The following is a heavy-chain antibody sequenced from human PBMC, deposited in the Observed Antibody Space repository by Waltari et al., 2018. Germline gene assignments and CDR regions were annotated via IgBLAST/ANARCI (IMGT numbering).Heavy chain of an antibody. D-gene: IGHD2-2*01. CDR2: LKSKAEGGTT. J-gene: IGHJ4*02. CDR3: TTEGGRTWPMY. V-gene: IGHV3-15*01. Sequence: VQLVESGGGVVQPGRSLRLSCAASGFTFAHAWINWVRQAPGKGLEWVGRLKSKAEGGTTDYAAPVKGRFAISRDDSKDTAYLQMNSLKTEDTAMYFCTTEGGRTWPMYWGQGTLVTVSS. CDR1: GFTFAHAW.